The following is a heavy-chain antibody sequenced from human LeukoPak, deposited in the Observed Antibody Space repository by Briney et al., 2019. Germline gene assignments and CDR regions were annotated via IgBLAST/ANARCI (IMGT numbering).Heavy chain of an antibody. Sequence: SETLSLTCTVSGGSISSYYRSWIRQPAGEGLEWIGRIYTTGSTNYNPSLQSRVTMSIDTSTNQISLKLRSVTAADTAVYYCARGHCSSTYCSYNWFDLWGQGTLVTVSS. V-gene: IGHV4-4*07. CDR2: IYTTGST. J-gene: IGHJ5*02. D-gene: IGHD2-2*01. CDR3: ARGHCSSTYCSYNWFDL. CDR1: GGSISSYY.